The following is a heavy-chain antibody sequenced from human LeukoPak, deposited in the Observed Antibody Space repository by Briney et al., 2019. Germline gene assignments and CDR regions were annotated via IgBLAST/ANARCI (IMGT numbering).Heavy chain of an antibody. CDR1: GGSISSSSYY. Sequence: SETLSLTCTVSGGSISSSSYYWGWIRQPPGKGLEWIGSIYYSGSTYYNPSLKSRVTISVDTSKNQFSLKLSSVTAADTAVYYCARGDYDSSIDLWGRGTLVTVSS. CDR3: ARGDYDSSIDL. D-gene: IGHD3-22*01. V-gene: IGHV4-39*07. CDR2: IYYSGST. J-gene: IGHJ2*01.